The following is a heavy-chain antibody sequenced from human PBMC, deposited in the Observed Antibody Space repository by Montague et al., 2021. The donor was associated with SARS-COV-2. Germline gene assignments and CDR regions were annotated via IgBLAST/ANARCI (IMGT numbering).Heavy chain of an antibody. D-gene: IGHD3/OR15-3a*01. V-gene: IGHV4-39*01. J-gene: IGHJ4*02. CDR3: ARRLTVWTGYVKSGYFDY. Sequence: SETLSLTCTVSGGSMSSRSYYWDWIRQPPGKGLEWIGSIYYSGSTYFNPSLKSRVTISVDTSRNQFSLKLSSVTAADTAVYYCARRLTVWTGYVKSGYFDYWGQGLLVTVSS. CDR2: IYYSGST. CDR1: GGSMSSRSYY.